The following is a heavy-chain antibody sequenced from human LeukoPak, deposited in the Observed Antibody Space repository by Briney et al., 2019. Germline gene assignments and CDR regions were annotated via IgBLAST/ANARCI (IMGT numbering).Heavy chain of an antibody. CDR2: TYDTGST. V-gene: IGHV4-59*01. J-gene: IGHJ4*02. D-gene: IGHD3-3*02. CDR3: ARLPPSHLGYFDY. Sequence: SETLSLTCSVSGGSISRNYGSWIRQPAGKGPEWIGYTYDTGSTIYTPSLKSRVTISLDTSRNQVSLKLISVTAADTAVYYCARLPPSHLGYFDYWGQGIPVTVSS. CDR1: GGSISRNY.